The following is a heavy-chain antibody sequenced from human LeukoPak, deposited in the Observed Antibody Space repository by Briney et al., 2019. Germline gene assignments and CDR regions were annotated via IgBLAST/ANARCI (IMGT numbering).Heavy chain of an antibody. Sequence: PSETLSLTCTVSGGSISSYYWSWIRQPAGKGLEWIGRIYTSGSTNYNPSLKSRVTMSVDTSKNQFALQLISVTAADTAVYYCARKGIAAARSNWFDPWGQGTLVTVSS. CDR2: IYTSGST. V-gene: IGHV4-4*07. J-gene: IGHJ5*02. CDR3: ARKGIAAARSNWFDP. CDR1: GGSISSYY. D-gene: IGHD6-13*01.